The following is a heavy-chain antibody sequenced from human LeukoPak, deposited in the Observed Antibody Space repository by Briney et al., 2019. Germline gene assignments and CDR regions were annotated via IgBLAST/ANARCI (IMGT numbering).Heavy chain of an antibody. CDR2: IWYDGSKK. CDR3: ATGATPFNFGS. Sequence: PGGSLRLSCAASGFTFSNYGMHWVRQAPGKGLEWVALIWYDGSKKYYADSVKGRFTISRDNSKNTLHLQMSSLRAEDTAVYYCATGATPFNFGSWGQGTLVTASS. D-gene: IGHD1-26*01. J-gene: IGHJ4*02. CDR1: GFTFSNYG. V-gene: IGHV3-33*01.